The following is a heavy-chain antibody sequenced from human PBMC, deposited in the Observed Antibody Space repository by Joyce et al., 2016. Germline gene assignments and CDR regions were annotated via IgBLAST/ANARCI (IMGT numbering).Heavy chain of an antibody. Sequence: QVQLIQSGAEVKKPGSSVKVSCKAAGDTFRFYVISWLRQGPGRRFEWIAWIVPTFGTRDYAQKFKGRVSLSADESTMTAYLELRSLRFDDTAIYYCARERVAVASHFDYWGQGTLVTVSS. CDR3: ARERVAVASHFDY. V-gene: IGHV1-69*01. D-gene: IGHD6-19*01. J-gene: IGHJ4*01. CDR1: GDTFRFYV. CDR2: IVPTFGTR.